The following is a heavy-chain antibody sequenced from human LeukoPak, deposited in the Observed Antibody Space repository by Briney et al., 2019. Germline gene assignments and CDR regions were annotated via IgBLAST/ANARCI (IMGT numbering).Heavy chain of an antibody. CDR3: ARETVGLDY. V-gene: IGHV3-48*02. D-gene: IGHD4-17*01. Sequence: GGSLRLSCAASGFTFSSYAMSWVRQAPGKGLEWVSYISDGSSTIYYADSVRGRFTISRDNAKNSLYLQINSLRDEDTAVYYCARETVGLDYWGQGTLVTVSS. CDR2: ISDGSSTI. CDR1: GFTFSSYA. J-gene: IGHJ4*02.